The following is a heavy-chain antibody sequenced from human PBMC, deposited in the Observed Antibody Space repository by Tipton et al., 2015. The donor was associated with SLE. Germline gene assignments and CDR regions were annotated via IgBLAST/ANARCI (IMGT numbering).Heavy chain of an antibody. CDR3: ARTPRYYDMLTSYYMPPDY. CDR1: GGSLSTSSYY. Sequence: LRLSCTVSGGSLSTSSYYWGWIRQPPGKGLEWIGTVYDSESTYYNPSLKSRVTISVDTSKNQFSLKLSSVTAADTAVYYCARTPRYYDMLTSYYMPPDYWGQGTLVTVSS. CDR2: VYDSEST. V-gene: IGHV4-39*07. D-gene: IGHD3-9*01. J-gene: IGHJ4*02.